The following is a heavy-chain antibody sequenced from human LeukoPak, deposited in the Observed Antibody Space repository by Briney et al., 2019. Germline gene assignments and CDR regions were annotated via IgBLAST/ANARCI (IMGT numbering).Heavy chain of an antibody. J-gene: IGHJ6*02. CDR3: ARAYDFWSGYYNYGMDV. D-gene: IGHD3-3*01. V-gene: IGHV3-23*01. Sequence: GGSLRLSCAASGFTFNNYAMSWVRQAPGKGLEWVSGINEDGGTTFYADSVKGRFTISRDNSQNTLYLQMNSLRAEDTAVYYCARAYDFWSGYYNYGMDVWGQGATVTVSS. CDR1: GFTFNNYA. CDR2: INEDGGTT.